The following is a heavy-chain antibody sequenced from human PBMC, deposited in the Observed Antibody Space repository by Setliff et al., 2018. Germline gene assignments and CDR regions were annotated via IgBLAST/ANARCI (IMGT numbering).Heavy chain of an antibody. J-gene: IGHJ4*02. D-gene: IGHD2-8*01. CDR3: TRFDCTSGVCYSDY. V-gene: IGHV3-49*04. CDR1: GFIFSTYW. CDR2: IRSNSFGGTT. Sequence: GGSLRLSCAASGFIFSTYWMAWVRQAPGKGLEWIAFIRSNSFGGTTEYVASVKGRFTISRDDSKSIAYLQMNSLKPEDTAVYYCTRFDCTSGVCYSDYWGQGSLVTVSS.